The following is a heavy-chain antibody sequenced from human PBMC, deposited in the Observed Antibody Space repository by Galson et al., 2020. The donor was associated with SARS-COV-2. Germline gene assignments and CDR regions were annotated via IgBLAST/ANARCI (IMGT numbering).Heavy chain of an antibody. V-gene: IGHV3-23*01. CDR1: GFTFSSYA. D-gene: IGHD6-13*01. J-gene: IGHJ6*02. CDR3: AKSLGGYSSSWYAGGGSDYYYGMDV. Sequence: GESLKISCAASGFTFSSYAMSWVRQAPGKGLEWVSAISGSGGSTYYADSVKGRFTISRDNSKNTLYLQMNSLRAEDTAVYYCAKSLGGYSSSWYAGGGSDYYYGMDVWGQGTTVTVSS. CDR2: ISGSGGST.